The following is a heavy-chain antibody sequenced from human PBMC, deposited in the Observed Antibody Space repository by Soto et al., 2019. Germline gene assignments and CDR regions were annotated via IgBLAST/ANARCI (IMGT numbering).Heavy chain of an antibody. CDR2: IIPIFGTA. V-gene: IGHV1-69*13. D-gene: IGHD3-10*01. J-gene: IGHJ6*02. Sequence: SLNVSCNSSVVTFGSYYISWVRQAPVQVLEGMGGIIPIFGTANYAQKFQGRVTITADESTSTAYMELSSLRSEDTAVYYCAKGGYYGSGSSWDHYYYGMDVWGQGTTVTVSS. CDR1: VVTFGSYY. CDR3: AKGGYYGSGSSWDHYYYGMDV.